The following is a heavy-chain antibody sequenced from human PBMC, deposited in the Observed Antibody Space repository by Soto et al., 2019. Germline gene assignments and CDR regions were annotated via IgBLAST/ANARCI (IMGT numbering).Heavy chain of an antibody. CDR1: GDSVSSNSAA. D-gene: IGHD2-15*01. CDR3: ARDGWQLPLLLNWFDP. V-gene: IGHV6-1*01. CDR2: TYYRSKWYN. J-gene: IGHJ5*02. Sequence: SQTLSLTCAISGDSVSSNSAAWNWIRQSPSRGLEWLGRTYYRSKWYNDYAVSVKSRITINPDTSKNQFSLQLNSVTPEDTAVYYCARDGWQLPLLLNWFDPWGQGTRVTVSS.